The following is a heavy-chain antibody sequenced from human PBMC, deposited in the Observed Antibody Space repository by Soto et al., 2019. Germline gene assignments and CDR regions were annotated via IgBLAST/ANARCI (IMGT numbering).Heavy chain of an antibody. CDR1: GGSISSGDYY. Sequence: SETLSLTCTVSGGSISSGDYYWSWIRQAPGKGLEWIGYIYYSGSTYYNPSLKSRVTISVDTSKNQFSLKLSSVTAADTAVYYCARTRRMTTVPYYYYGMDVWGQGTTVTVSS. CDR2: IYYSGST. CDR3: ARTRRMTTVPYYYYGMDV. V-gene: IGHV4-30-4*01. J-gene: IGHJ6*02. D-gene: IGHD4-17*01.